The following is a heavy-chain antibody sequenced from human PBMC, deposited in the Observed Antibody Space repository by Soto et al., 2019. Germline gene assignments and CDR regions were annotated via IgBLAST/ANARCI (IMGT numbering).Heavy chain of an antibody. Sequence: QITLKESGPTLVKPTQTLTLTCTFSGFSLTSSGVGVGWIRQPPGKALEWLALIYWDDDKRYSPSLKGRLTITKDTCKNQVVLIMTNMAPVDTATYFCAHSPYLFEGSGYCPFDNWGQGTLVTVSS. CDR2: IYWDDDK. CDR1: GFSLTSSGVG. CDR3: AHSPYLFEGSGYCPFDN. D-gene: IGHD3-22*01. J-gene: IGHJ4*02. V-gene: IGHV2-5*02.